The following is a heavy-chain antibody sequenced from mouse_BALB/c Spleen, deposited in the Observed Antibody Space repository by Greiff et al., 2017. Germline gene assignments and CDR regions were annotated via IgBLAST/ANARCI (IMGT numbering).Heavy chain of an antibody. CDR2: IYWDDDK. Sequence: QVTLKESGPGILQPSQTLSLTCSFSGFSLSTSGMGVSWIRQPSGKGLEWLAHIYWDDDKRYNPSLKSRLTISKDTSRNQVFLKITSVDTADTATYYCARPIYDGYPYAMDYWGQGTSVTVSS. V-gene: IGHV8-12*01. J-gene: IGHJ4*01. CDR3: ARPIYDGYPYAMDY. D-gene: IGHD2-3*01. CDR1: GFSLSTSGMG.